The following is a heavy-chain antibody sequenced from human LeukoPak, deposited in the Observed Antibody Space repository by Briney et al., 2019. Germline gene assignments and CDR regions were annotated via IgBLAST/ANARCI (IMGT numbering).Heavy chain of an antibody. CDR3: ARVDCRSTSCYSYFDY. V-gene: IGHV4-4*07. Sequence: MPSETLSLTCTVSGGSISSYYWSWIRQPAGKGLEWIGRIYTSGSTNYNPSLKSRVTMSVDTSKNQFSLKLSSVTAADTAVYYCARVDCRSTSCYSYFDYWGQGTLVTVSS. D-gene: IGHD2-2*02. CDR2: IYTSGST. CDR1: GGSISSYY. J-gene: IGHJ4*02.